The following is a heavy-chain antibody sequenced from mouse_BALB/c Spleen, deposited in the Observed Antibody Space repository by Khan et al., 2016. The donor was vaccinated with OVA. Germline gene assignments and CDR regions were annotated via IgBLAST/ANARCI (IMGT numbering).Heavy chain of an antibody. D-gene: IGHD1-1*01. J-gene: IGHJ2*01. Sequence: EVKLEESGPGLVKPSQSLSLTCTVTGYSITSDYAWSWIRQFPGNKLEWMGYISYNGNTKYNPSLKSRISITRDTSKNQFFLQLNSVTPEDTATYYCARIYGGDFDYWGQGTTLTVSS. CDR2: ISYNGNT. CDR3: ARIYGGDFDY. CDR1: GYSITSDYA. V-gene: IGHV3-2*02.